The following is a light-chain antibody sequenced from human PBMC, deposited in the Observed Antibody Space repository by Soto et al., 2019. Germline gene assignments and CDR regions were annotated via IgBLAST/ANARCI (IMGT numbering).Light chain of an antibody. V-gene: IGLV2-14*01. CDR1: SSDVGGYNY. Sequence: QSVLTQPASVSGSPSQSIASSCTGTSSDVGGYNYVSWYQQHPGKAPKLMLYEVSNRPSGVSSRFSGSKSGSTASLTISGLQAEDEGDYYCSSSTTTSTLVFGTGTKLTVL. CDR3: SSSTTTSTLV. CDR2: EVS. J-gene: IGLJ1*01.